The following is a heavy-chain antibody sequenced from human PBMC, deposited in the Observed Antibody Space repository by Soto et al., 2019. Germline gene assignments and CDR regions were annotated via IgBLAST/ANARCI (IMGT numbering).Heavy chain of an antibody. Sequence: EVLLVESGGGLVHPGGSLRLSCVASGFTFNNYWMHWVRQVHGKGLVGVSRIKTDGSSPNYADSVEGRFTISSDNAKNTLYLQMISMRAEDTAVYYCARDRIAGSGSCDNWGQGTLVTVSS. V-gene: IGHV3-74*01. D-gene: IGHD3-10*01. J-gene: IGHJ4*02. CDR2: IKTDGSSP. CDR3: ARDRIAGSGSCDN. CDR1: GFTFNNYW.